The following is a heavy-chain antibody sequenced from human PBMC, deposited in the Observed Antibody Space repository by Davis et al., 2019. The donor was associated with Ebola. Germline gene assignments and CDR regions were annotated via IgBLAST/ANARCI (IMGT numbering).Heavy chain of an antibody. D-gene: IGHD6-13*01. CDR3: ARGPSTGNSFSY. J-gene: IGHJ4*02. Sequence: GGSLRLSCAASGFTFSSYRMHWVRQAPGKGLEWVANIKQDGSEKYYVDSVEGRFTISRDNAKNSLYLQMNSLRAEDTAVYYCARGPSTGNSFSYWGQGTLATVSS. CDR1: GFTFSSYR. V-gene: IGHV3-7*01. CDR2: IKQDGSEK.